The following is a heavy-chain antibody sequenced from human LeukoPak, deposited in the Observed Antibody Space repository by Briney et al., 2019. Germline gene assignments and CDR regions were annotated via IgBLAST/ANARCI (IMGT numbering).Heavy chain of an antibody. CDR1: GYTLTELS. V-gene: IGHV1-24*01. J-gene: IGHJ4*02. Sequence: ASVKVSCKVSGYTLTELSMHWVRQAPGKGLEWMGGFDPEDGETIYAQRFQGRAIMNEYTSTETANMERSRLRSEDTAVYYCATTGFPSGSYYYFDYWGQGTLVTVSS. CDR3: ATTGFPSGSYYYFDY. CDR2: FDPEDGET. D-gene: IGHD1-26*01.